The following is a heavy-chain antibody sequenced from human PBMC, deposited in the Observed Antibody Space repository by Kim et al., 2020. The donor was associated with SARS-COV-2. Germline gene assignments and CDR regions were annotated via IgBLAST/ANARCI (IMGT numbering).Heavy chain of an antibody. V-gene: IGHV1-46*01. J-gene: IGHJ6*02. Sequence: ASVKVSCKASGYTFTSYYMHWVRQAPGQGLEWMGIINPSGGSTSYAQKFQGRVTMTRDTSTSTVYMELSSLRSEDTAVYYCARDLGTYSSSGLLWLTGNYYGMDVWGQGTTVTVSS. D-gene: IGHD6-13*01. CDR2: INPSGGST. CDR3: ARDLGTYSSSGLLWLTGNYYGMDV. CDR1: GYTFTSYY.